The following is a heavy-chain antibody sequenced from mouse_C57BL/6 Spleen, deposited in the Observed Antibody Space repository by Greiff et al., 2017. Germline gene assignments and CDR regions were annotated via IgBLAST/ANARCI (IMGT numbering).Heavy chain of an antibody. V-gene: IGHV1-53*01. D-gene: IGHD2-4*01. CDR2: INPSNGGT. CDR1: GYTFTSYW. CDR3: ARFHYDYDGYFGV. J-gene: IGHJ1*03. Sequence: QVQLQQPGTELVKPGASVKLSCKASGYTFTSYWMHWVKQRPGQGLEWIGNINPSNGGTNYNEKFKSKATLTVDKSSSTAYMQLSSLASEDSAVYYCARFHYDYDGYFGVWGTGTTVTVSS.